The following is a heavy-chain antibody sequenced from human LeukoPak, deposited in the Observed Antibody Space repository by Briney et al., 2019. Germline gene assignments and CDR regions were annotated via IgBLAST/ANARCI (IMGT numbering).Heavy chain of an antibody. D-gene: IGHD3-22*01. Sequence: GWPLRLSCAASGFRFDSFYMGWIRHVPGKGLDYIALISASGAVPYYAESVEGRFTISRDNAKNSVSLQMNSLSADDTAIYYCARSLIVASEDYWGQAPRVTVSS. CDR1: GFRFDSFY. J-gene: IGHJ4*02. CDR2: ISASGAVP. CDR3: ARSLIVASEDY. V-gene: IGHV3-11*04.